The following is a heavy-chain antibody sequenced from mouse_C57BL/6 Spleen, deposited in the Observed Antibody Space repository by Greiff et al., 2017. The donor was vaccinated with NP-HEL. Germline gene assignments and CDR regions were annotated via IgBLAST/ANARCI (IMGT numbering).Heavy chain of an antibody. CDR3: ARGETGTWYFDV. Sequence: QVQLQQSGPELVKPGASVKISCKASGYAFSSSWMNWVKQRPGKGLEWIGRIYPGDGDPNYNGKFKGKATLTADKSSSTAYMQLSSLTSEDSAVYFCARGETGTWYFDVWGTGTTVTVSS. CDR2: IYPGDGDP. V-gene: IGHV1-82*01. J-gene: IGHJ1*03. CDR1: GYAFSSSW. D-gene: IGHD4-1*01.